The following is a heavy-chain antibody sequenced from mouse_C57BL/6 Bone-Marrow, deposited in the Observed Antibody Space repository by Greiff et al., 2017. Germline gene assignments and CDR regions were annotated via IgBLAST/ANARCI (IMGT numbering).Heavy chain of an antibody. CDR1: GYTFTDYY. Sequence: QVQLKQSGPELVKPGASVKISCKASGYTFTDYYINWVKQRPGQGLEWIGWIFPGSGSTYYTEKFKGKATLTVDKSSSTAYMLLSSLTSEDSAVYVCARTGALYYGYDGHYYAMDYWGQGTSVTVSS. V-gene: IGHV1-75*01. CDR2: IFPGSGST. D-gene: IGHD2-2*01. CDR3: ARTGALYYGYDGHYYAMDY. J-gene: IGHJ4*01.